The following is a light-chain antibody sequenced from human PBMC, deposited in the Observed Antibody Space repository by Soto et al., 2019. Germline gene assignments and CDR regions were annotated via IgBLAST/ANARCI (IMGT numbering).Light chain of an antibody. CDR1: SSDVGGYNY. J-gene: IGLJ1*01. CDR3: CSYAGSPRYV. Sequence: QLVLTQPRSVCGSPGQSVTISCTGTSSDVGGYNYVSWYQQHPGKAPKVMIYDVSERPSGVPDRFSGSKSGNTASLTISGLQAEDEADYYCCSYAGSPRYVLGTGTKLTVL. CDR2: DVS. V-gene: IGLV2-11*01.